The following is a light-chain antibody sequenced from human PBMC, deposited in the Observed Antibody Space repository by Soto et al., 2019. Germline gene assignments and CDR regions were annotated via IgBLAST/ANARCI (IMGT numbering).Light chain of an antibody. J-gene: IGLJ2*01. CDR1: SGHSNNI. V-gene: IGLV4-60*03. CDR2: LEGGGSY. Sequence: QSVLTQPSSASASLGSSVKLTCTLNSGHSNNIIAWHQQQPGKAPRYLMKLEGGGSYTKGSGVPDRFSGYSSGADRHLTISSLQSEDEADYYCETWESNIHSPFGGGTKLTVL. CDR3: ETWESNIHSP.